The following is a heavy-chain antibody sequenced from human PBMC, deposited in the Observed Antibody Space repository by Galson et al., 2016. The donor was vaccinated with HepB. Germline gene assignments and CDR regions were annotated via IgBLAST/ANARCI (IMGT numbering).Heavy chain of an antibody. CDR2: IIPILGSA. Sequence: SVKVSCKASGGSFSTYAISWVRQAPGQGLEWMGGIIPILGSADYAQKFQGRVTITADKSTSTAYMVLSSLRSEDTAGYYCARESAISGVVSDNNWFDPWGQGTLVTVAS. CDR1: GGSFSTYA. V-gene: IGHV1-69*10. J-gene: IGHJ5*02. CDR3: ARESAISGVVSDNNWFDP. D-gene: IGHD3-3*01.